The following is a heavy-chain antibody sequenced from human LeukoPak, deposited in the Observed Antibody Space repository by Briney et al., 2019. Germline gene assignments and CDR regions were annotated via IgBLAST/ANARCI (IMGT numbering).Heavy chain of an antibody. CDR3: ASRNVVGATLRFDY. D-gene: IGHD1-26*01. V-gene: IGHV4-39*01. J-gene: IGHJ4*02. CDR1: GGSISSSSYY. Sequence: SETLSLTCTVSGGSISSSSYYWGWIRQPPGKGLEWIGSIYYSGSTYYNPSLKSRVTISVDTSKNQFSLKLSSVTAADTAVYYCASRNVVGATLRFDYWGQGTLVTVSS. CDR2: IYYSGST.